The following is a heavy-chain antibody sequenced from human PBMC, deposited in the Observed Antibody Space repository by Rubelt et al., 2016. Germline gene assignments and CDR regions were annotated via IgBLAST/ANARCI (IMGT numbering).Heavy chain of an antibody. V-gene: IGHV4-34*01. J-gene: IGHJ6*02. CDR2: INHSGST. CDR1: GGSFSGYY. Sequence: QVQLQQWGVGLLKPSETLSLTCAVYGGSFSGYYWSWIRQPPGKGLEWIGEINHSGSTNYNPSLKSRFTISVDTSKNQFSLKLNSVTAADSAVYYCASQSIAIVGKSYYSYGLDVWGQGTTVTVSS. D-gene: IGHD1-26*01. CDR3: ASQSIAIVGKSYYSYGLDV.